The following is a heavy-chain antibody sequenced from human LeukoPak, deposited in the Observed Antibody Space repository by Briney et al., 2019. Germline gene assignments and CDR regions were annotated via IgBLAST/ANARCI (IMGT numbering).Heavy chain of an antibody. CDR3: ARDSRDYYDSSGYYFGAFDI. Sequence: SVKVSCKASGGTFSSYAISWVRQAPGQGLEWMGAIIPIFGTANYAQKFQGRVTITTDESTSTAYMELSSLRSDATAVYYFARDSRDYYDSSGYYFGAFDIWGQGTMFTVSS. CDR2: IIPIFGTA. CDR1: GGTFSSYA. J-gene: IGHJ3*02. V-gene: IGHV1-69*05. D-gene: IGHD3-22*01.